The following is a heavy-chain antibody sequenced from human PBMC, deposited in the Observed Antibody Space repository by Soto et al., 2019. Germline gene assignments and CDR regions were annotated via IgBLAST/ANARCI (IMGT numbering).Heavy chain of an antibody. CDR3: AKGVGSAAAMDDAFDI. D-gene: IGHD2-2*01. CDR1: GFTFSSYG. J-gene: IGHJ3*02. CDR2: ISYDGSNK. V-gene: IGHV3-30*18. Sequence: QVQLVESGGGVVQPGRSLRLSCAASGFTFSSYGMHWVRQAPGKGLEWVAVISYDGSNKYYADSVKGRFTISRDNSKNTLYLQMNSLRAEDTAVYYCAKGVGSAAAMDDAFDIWGQGTMVTVSS.